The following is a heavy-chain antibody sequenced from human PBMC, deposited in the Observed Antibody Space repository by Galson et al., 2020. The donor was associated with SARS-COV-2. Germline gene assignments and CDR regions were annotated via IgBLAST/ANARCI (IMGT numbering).Heavy chain of an antibody. CDR1: GGSISSYY. Sequence: SETLSLTCTVSGGSISSYYWSWIRQPPGKGLEWIGYIYYSGSTNYNPSLESRVTISVDTSKNQFSLKLSSVTAADTAVYYCARGFDYWGQGTLVTVSS. J-gene: IGHJ4*02. CDR3: ARGFDY. CDR2: IYYSGST. V-gene: IGHV4-59*13.